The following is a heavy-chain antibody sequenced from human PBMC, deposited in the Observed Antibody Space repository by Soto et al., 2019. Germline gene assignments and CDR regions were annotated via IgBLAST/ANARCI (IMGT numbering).Heavy chain of an antibody. D-gene: IGHD6-19*01. CDR2: ISGSGGST. CDR3: AKDLGSARGGNSSGWLRDYYDYYGMDV. J-gene: IGHJ6*02. V-gene: IGHV3-23*01. CDR1: GFTFSSYA. Sequence: EVQLLESGGGLVQPGGSLRLSCAASGFTFSSYAMSWVRQAPGKGLEWVSAISGSGGSTYYADSVKGRFTISRDNSKNTLYLQMNSLRAEDTAVYYCAKDLGSARGGNSSGWLRDYYDYYGMDVWGQGTTVTVSS.